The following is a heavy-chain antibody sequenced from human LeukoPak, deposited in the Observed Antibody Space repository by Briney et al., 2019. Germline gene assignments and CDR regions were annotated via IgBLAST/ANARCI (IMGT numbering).Heavy chain of an antibody. J-gene: IGHJ4*02. CDR2: ISYDGSNK. CDR1: GFTFSSYG. CDR3: ARVYYYGSGSYSPLGY. Sequence: PGGSLRLSCAASGFTFSSYGMHWVRQAPGKGLEWVAVISYDGSNKYYADSVKGRFTISRDNSKNTLYLQMNSLRAEDTAVYYCARVYYYGSGSYSPLGYWGQGTLVTVSS. V-gene: IGHV3-30*03. D-gene: IGHD3-10*01.